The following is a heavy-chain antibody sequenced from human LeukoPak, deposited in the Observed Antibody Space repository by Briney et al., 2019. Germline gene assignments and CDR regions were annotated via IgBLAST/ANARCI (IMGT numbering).Heavy chain of an antibody. D-gene: IGHD6-13*01. CDR1: GGSISSYY. CDR3: ARAGIAAAGRTHYFDY. J-gene: IGHJ4*02. CDR2: IYYSGST. V-gene: IGHV4-59*01. Sequence: SETLSLTCTVSGGSISSYYWSWIRQPPGKGLEWFGYIYYSGSTNYNPSLKSRVTISVDTSKNQFSLKLSSVTAADTAVYYCARAGIAAAGRTHYFDYWGQGTLVTVSS.